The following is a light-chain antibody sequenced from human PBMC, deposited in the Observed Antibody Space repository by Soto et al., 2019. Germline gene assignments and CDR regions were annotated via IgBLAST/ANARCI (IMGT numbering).Light chain of an antibody. J-gene: IGKJ3*01. V-gene: IGKV3-15*01. CDR2: NAS. Sequence: EIVMTQSPAILSLSPGETATLSCRASQSVTTKLAWYQQRPGQTPRLLIYNASTRATAVLAMFSGGGSVTEFSLTISSLQSDDFGVYYCHQYNTWPPRFTFGPGTNVDIK. CDR1: QSVTTK. CDR3: HQYNTWPPRFT.